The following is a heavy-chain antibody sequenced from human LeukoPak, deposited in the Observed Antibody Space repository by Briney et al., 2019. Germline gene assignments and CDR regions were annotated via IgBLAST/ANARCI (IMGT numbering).Heavy chain of an antibody. Sequence: SETLSLTCTVSGGSISSSSYYWGWIRQPPGKGLEWIGSIYYSGSTYYNPSLKSRVTISVDTSKNQFSLKLSSVTAADTAVYYCARADGYSSSFFDYWGQGTLVTVSS. D-gene: IGHD6-6*01. V-gene: IGHV4-39*07. CDR3: ARADGYSSSFFDY. CDR2: IYYSGST. J-gene: IGHJ4*02. CDR1: GGSISSSSYY.